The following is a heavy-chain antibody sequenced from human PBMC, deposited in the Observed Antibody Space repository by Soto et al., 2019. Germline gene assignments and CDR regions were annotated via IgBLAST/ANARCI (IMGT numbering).Heavy chain of an antibody. D-gene: IGHD1-26*01. Sequence: SVKVSCKASGGTFSSYAISWVRQAPGQGLEWMGGIIPIFGTASYAQKFQGRVTITADESTSTAYMELSSLRSEDTAVYYCAGVGGSYLRPRNWFDPWGQGTLVTVSS. CDR1: GGTFSSYA. V-gene: IGHV1-69*13. CDR2: IIPIFGTA. J-gene: IGHJ5*02. CDR3: AGVGGSYLRPRNWFDP.